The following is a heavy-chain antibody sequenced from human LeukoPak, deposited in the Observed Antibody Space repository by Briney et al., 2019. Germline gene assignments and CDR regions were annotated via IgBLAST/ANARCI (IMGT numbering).Heavy chain of an antibody. J-gene: IGHJ4*02. V-gene: IGHV1-46*03. D-gene: IGHD6-19*01. Sequence: EASVKVSCKASGYTFTGYYMHWVRQAPGQGLEWMGIINPSGGSTSYAQKFQGRVTMTRDTSTSTVYMELSSLRSEDTAVYYCARDRNLDSSGWYFGYWGQGTLVTVSS. CDR1: GYTFTGYY. CDR3: ARDRNLDSSGWYFGY. CDR2: INPSGGST.